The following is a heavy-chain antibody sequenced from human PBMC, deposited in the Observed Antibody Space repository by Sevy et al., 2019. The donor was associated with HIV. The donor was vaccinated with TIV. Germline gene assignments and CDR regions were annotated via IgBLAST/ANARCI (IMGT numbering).Heavy chain of an antibody. V-gene: IGHV3-48*01. CDR3: ARVLQYYDRHYCDY. Sequence: GGSLRLSCAASGFTFSTYSMNWVRQAPGRGLEWLSYISSSSGTIYYADSVKGRFTISRDNAKTSLFLQMNTLRAEDTAVYYCARVLQYYDRHYCDYWGQGTLVTVSS. J-gene: IGHJ4*02. CDR1: GFTFSTYS. D-gene: IGHD3-3*01. CDR2: ISSSSGTI.